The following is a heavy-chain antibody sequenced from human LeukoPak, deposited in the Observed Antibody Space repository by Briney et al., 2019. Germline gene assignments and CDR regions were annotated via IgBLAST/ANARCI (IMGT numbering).Heavy chain of an antibody. V-gene: IGHV1-69*05. Sequence: SVKVSCKASGGTFSSYTINWVRQAPGQGLEWMGTLIPIFGIANYAQEFQGRVTISTDESTSTAYMELSSLRSGDTAVYYCARDRTKGNRSGYADAFDIWGQGTKVTVSS. D-gene: IGHD3-22*01. CDR1: GGTFSSYT. J-gene: IGHJ3*02. CDR2: LIPIFGIA. CDR3: ARDRTKGNRSGYADAFDI.